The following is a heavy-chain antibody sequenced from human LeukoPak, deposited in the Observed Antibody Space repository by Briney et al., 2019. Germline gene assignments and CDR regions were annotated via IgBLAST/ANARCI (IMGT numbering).Heavy chain of an antibody. D-gene: IGHD7-27*01. Sequence: GGSLRLSCAASGFTFSSYSMNWVRQAPGKGLEWVSYISSSSSTIYYADSVKGRFTISRDNAKNSLYLQMNSLRAEDTAVYYCARLRGGLGIFSSFTLEYFQHWGQGTLVTVSS. V-gene: IGHV3-48*04. J-gene: IGHJ1*01. CDR3: ARLRGGLGIFSSFTLEYFQH. CDR1: GFTFSSYS. CDR2: ISSSSSTI.